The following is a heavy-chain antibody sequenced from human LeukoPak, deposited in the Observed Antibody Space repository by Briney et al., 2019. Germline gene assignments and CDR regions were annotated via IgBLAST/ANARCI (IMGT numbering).Heavy chain of an antibody. D-gene: IGHD6-19*01. J-gene: IGHJ4*02. CDR2: INAGNGNT. CDR3: ARSGGSGWYYFDY. Sequence: GASVKVSCKASGYTFTSYAMHWVRQAPGQRLEWMGWINAGNGNTKYSQKFQGRVPITRDTSASTAYMELSSLRSEDTAVYYCARSGGSGWYYFDYWGQGTLVTVSS. CDR1: GYTFTSYA. V-gene: IGHV1-3*01.